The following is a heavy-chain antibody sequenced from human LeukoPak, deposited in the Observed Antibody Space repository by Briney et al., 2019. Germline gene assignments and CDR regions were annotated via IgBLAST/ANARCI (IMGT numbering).Heavy chain of an antibody. J-gene: IGHJ4*02. V-gene: IGHV3-20*04. CDR2: INWNGGST. D-gene: IGHD3-22*01. CDR1: GFTFDDYG. CDR3: ARERYYYDSSGYYGY. Sequence: PGGSLRLSCAASGFTFDDYGMSWVRQAPGKGLEWVSGINWNGGSTGYADSVKGRFTISRDNAKNSLYLQMNSLRAEDTALYYCARERYYYDSSGYYGYWGQGTLVTVSS.